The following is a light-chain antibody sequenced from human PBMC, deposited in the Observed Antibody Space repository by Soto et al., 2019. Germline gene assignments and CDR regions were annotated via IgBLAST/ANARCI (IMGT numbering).Light chain of an antibody. CDR3: QQYDKWPYT. J-gene: IGKJ2*01. V-gene: IGKV3-15*01. CDR1: QIIGTN. Sequence: EIVLTQSPATLSVSPGEGATLSCRTSQIIGTNLAWYQQKPGQAPRLLIYGAFIRAPGFPVRFRGTGSGSEFTLTIISLQSDDGALYFCQQYDKWPYTFGQGTNLELK. CDR2: GAF.